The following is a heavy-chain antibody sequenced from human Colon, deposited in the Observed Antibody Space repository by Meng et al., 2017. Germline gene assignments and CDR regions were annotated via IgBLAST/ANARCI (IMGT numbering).Heavy chain of an antibody. CDR1: GFTFSSHW. CDR2: VSADGSST. D-gene: IGHD3-9*01. CDR3: ANDRLNH. Sequence: EGQWVEAGGGLVSPVGSLRLSCAASGFTFSSHWMHWVRQAPGKGLVWVSSVSADGSSTNYADSVKGRFSISRDNAKDTVFLQMNSLRGEDTAVYYCANDRLNHWGQGTLVTVSS. V-gene: IGHV3-74*01. J-gene: IGHJ1*01.